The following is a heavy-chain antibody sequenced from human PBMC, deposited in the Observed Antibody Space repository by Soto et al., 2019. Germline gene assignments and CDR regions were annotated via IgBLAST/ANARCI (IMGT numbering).Heavy chain of an antibody. D-gene: IGHD3-22*01. CDR3: ARDTRYYDSSGYIDY. CDR2: IKQDGSEK. J-gene: IGHJ4*02. CDR1: GFTFSSYW. V-gene: IGHV3-7*04. Sequence: GGSLRLSCAASGFTFSSYWMSWVRQAPGKGLEWVANIKQDGSEKYYVDSVKGRFTISRDNAKNSLYLQMNSLRAEDKAVYYCARDTRYYDSSGYIDYWGQGTLVTVSS.